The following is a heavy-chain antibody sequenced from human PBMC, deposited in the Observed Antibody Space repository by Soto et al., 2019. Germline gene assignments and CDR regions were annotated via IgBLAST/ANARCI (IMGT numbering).Heavy chain of an antibody. J-gene: IGHJ4*02. CDR1: GYTFASYG. Sequence: ASVKVSCKASGYTFASYGISWVRQAPGQGLEWMGWISAYNGNTNYAQKLQGRVTMTTDTSTSTAYMELRSLRSDDTAVYYCARTSLGAVAGTTIDYWGQGTLVTVSS. CDR2: ISAYNGNT. V-gene: IGHV1-18*01. D-gene: IGHD6-19*01. CDR3: ARTSLGAVAGTTIDY.